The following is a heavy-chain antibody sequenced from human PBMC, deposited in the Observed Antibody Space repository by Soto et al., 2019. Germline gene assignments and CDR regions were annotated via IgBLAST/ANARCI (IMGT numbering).Heavy chain of an antibody. CDR3: ARGTYYYGSGSYIPYYVMDV. CDR1: GGSFSGYY. V-gene: IGHV4-34*01. D-gene: IGHD3-10*01. CDR2: INHSGST. J-gene: IGHJ6*02. Sequence: QVQLQQWGAGLLKPSETLSLTCAVYGGSFSGYYWSWIRQPPGKGLEWIGEINHSGSTNYNPSLKSRVTIPVDTSKNQFSLKLSSVTAADTAVYYCARGTYYYGSGSYIPYYVMDVWCQGTTVTVSS.